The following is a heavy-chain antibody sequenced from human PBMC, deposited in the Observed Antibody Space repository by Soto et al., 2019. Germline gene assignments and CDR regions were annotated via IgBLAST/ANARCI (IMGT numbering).Heavy chain of an antibody. CDR2: ISSSSSTI. CDR3: AREQGAAASPATDY. V-gene: IGHV3-48*02. J-gene: IGHJ4*02. CDR1: GFTFSSYS. D-gene: IGHD2-15*01. Sequence: LRLSCAASGFTFSSYSMNWVRQAPGKGLEWVSYISSSSSTIYYADSVKGRFTISRDNAKNSLYLQMNSLRDEDTAVYYCAREQGAAASPATDYWGQGTLVTVSS.